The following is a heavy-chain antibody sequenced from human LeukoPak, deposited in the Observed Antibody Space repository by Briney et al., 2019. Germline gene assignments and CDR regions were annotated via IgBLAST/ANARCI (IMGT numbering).Heavy chain of an antibody. J-gene: IGHJ4*02. CDR2: INHSGST. V-gene: IGHV4-34*01. CDR3: ARTPHYYGSGSYSVDY. D-gene: IGHD3-10*01. CDR1: GGSFSGYY. Sequence: PSETLTLTCAVYGGSFSGYYWSWIRQPPGKGLEWIGEINHSGSTNYNPSLKSRVTISVDTSKNQFSLKLSSVTAADTAVYYCARTPHYYGSGSYSVDYWGQGTLVTVSS.